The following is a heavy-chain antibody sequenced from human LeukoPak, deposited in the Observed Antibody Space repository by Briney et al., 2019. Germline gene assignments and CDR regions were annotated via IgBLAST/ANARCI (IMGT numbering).Heavy chain of an antibody. V-gene: IGHV4-59*12. CDR1: GGSISSYY. CDR3: ARDRGVPAAPFDY. CDR2: IYYSGST. Sequence: SETLPLPCTVSGGSISSYYWSWLRQPPGKGLEWMGYIYYSGSTNYNPSLKSRVTISVDTSKNQFSLKLSSVTAADTAVYYCARDRGVPAAPFDYWGQGTLVTVSS. J-gene: IGHJ4*02. D-gene: IGHD2-2*01.